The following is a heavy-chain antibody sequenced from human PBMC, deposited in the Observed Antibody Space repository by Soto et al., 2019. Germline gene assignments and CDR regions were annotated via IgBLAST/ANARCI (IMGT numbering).Heavy chain of an antibody. D-gene: IGHD3-10*01. V-gene: IGHV4-30-4*01. Sequence: QVQLQESGPGLVKPSQTLSLTCTVSGGSISSGDYYWSWIRQPPGKSLEWIGYIYYSGSTYYNPSLKSRVTISVDTSKNQFSLKLSSVTAADTAVYYCARATYARGGYYYGMDVWGQGTTVTVSS. CDR3: ARATYARGGYYYGMDV. J-gene: IGHJ6*02. CDR2: IYYSGST. CDR1: GGSISSGDYY.